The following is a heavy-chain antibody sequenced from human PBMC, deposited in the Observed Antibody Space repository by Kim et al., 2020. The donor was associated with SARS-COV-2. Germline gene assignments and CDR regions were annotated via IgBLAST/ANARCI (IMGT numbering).Heavy chain of an antibody. CDR3: ARPSERYSYGYSVAFDI. D-gene: IGHD5-18*01. CDR1: GYSFTSYW. J-gene: IGHJ3*02. V-gene: IGHV5-51*01. CDR2: IYPGYSDT. Sequence: GESLKISCKGSGYSFTSYWIGLVRQMPGKGLEWMGIIYPGYSDTRYSPSFQGQVTISADKSISTAYLQWSSLKASDTAMYYCARPSERYSYGYSVAFDIWGQGTRVTVSS.